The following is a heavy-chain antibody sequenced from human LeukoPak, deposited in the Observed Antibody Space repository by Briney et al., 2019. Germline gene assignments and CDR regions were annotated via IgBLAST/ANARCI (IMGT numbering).Heavy chain of an antibody. J-gene: IGHJ4*02. Sequence: GGSLRLSCAASGFTFDDYGLTWVRQGPGKGLEWVSSVNWNGDNTHYADSVKGRFTISRDNAKNSLYLQMNGLRAEDTAFYYCARYVYHVGFDYWGQGALVTVSS. D-gene: IGHD2-2*02. V-gene: IGHV3-20*04. CDR1: GFTFDDYG. CDR3: ARYVYHVGFDY. CDR2: VNWNGDNT.